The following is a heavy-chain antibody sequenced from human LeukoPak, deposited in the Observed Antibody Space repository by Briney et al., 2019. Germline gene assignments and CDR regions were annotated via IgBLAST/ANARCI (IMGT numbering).Heavy chain of an antibody. J-gene: IGHJ5*02. Sequence: ASVNVSCKTSGGTFNNSAISWVRQAPGQGLEWLGGIMPLFGTAGYAQKFQGRVTITKDESTRTVYLELTSLTSDDTAVYYCARDVHGDYGSGWFDPWGQGTLVSVSS. CDR3: ARDVHGDYGSGWFDP. CDR1: GGTFNNSA. D-gene: IGHD4-17*01. V-gene: IGHV1-69*05. CDR2: IMPLFGTA.